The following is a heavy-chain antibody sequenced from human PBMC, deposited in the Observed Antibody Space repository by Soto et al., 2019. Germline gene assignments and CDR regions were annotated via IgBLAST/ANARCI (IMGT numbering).Heavy chain of an antibody. Sequence: QVQLQESGPGLVKPSQTLSLTCTVSGGSISGGDYYWSWIRQPPGKGLEWIGYIYYSGSTYYNPSLKGRVTISVDTSKNQFSLKLSSVTAADTAVYYCARGGVVTLNWFDPWCQGTLVTVSS. CDR3: ARGGVVTLNWFDP. CDR1: GGSISGGDYY. CDR2: IYYSGST. J-gene: IGHJ5*02. D-gene: IGHD3-22*01. V-gene: IGHV4-30-4*01.